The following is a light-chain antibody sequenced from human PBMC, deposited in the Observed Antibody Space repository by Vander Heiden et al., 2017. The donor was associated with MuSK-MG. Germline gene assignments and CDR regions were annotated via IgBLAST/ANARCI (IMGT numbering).Light chain of an antibody. CDR1: QSVDGTS. V-gene: IGKV3-20*01. CDR3: QQYRSSPLT. Sequence: EIVLTHSPGTLSLSPGERATLSCRASQSVDGTSLAWYQQKPGQAPRLLIYATSSRATGIPDRFSGSGSGTDFTLTITTLEAEDFAVYYCQQYRSSPLTFGGGTKVEIK. J-gene: IGKJ4*01. CDR2: ATS.